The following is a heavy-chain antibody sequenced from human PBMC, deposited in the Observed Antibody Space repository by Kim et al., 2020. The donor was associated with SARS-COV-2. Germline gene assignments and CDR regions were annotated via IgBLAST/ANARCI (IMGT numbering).Heavy chain of an antibody. V-gene: IGHV3-48*03. CDR3: ARGIWGPVANYYYYVDV. J-gene: IGHJ6*03. D-gene: IGHD3-16*01. CDR2: ISSSGNTR. CDR1: RFTFSSYE. Sequence: GGSLRLSCATSRFTFSSYEMNWVRQAPGKGLEWVSYISSSGNTRYYADSVKGRFTISRDNAKNSLDLQMNSLRAEDTAVYYCARGIWGPVANYYYYVDVWGKGTTVTVSS.